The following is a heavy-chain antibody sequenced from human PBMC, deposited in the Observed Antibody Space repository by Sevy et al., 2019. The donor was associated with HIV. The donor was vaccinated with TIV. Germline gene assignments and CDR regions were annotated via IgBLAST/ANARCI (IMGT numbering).Heavy chain of an antibody. V-gene: IGHV3-21*06. J-gene: IGHJ4*02. Sequence: GGSLRLSCAASEFTFSSYNMNWVRQAPGKGLEWVSSISGSSNYIYYAESVKGRFRISRDKVKDTLYLQMNSLRADDTAVYYCARGPPDGSYDYFDYWGQGTLVTVSS. CDR3: ARGPPDGSYDYFDY. CDR1: EFTFSSYN. CDR2: ISGSSNYI. D-gene: IGHD1-26*01.